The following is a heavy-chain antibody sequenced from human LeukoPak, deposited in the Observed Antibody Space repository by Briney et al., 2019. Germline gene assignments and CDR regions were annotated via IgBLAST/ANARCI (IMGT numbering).Heavy chain of an antibody. CDR3: ARGDYGEGRGPYNWFDP. CDR2: INHSGST. V-gene: IGHV4-34*01. CDR1: GGSFSGYY. D-gene: IGHD4-17*01. J-gene: IGHJ5*02. Sequence: SETLSLTCAVYGGSFSGYYWSWIRQPPGKGLEWIGEINHSGSTNYNPSFKSRVTISVDTSKNQFSLKLSSVTAADTAVYYCARGDYGEGRGPYNWFDPWGQGTLVTVSS.